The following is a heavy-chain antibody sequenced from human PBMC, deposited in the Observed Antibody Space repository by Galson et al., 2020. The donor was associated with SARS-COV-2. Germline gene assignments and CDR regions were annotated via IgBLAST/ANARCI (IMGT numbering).Heavy chain of an antibody. D-gene: IGHD2-15*01. CDR1: GFTFDDYA. CDR2: ISWNSGSI. J-gene: IGHJ4*02. CDR3: AKVGCSGGSCYWGFDY. Sequence: SLKISCAASGFTFDDYAMHWVRQAPGKGLEWVSGISWNSGSIGYADSVKGRFTISRDNAKNSLYLQMNSLRAEDTALYYCAKVGCSGGSCYWGFDYWGQGTLVTVSS. V-gene: IGHV3-9*01.